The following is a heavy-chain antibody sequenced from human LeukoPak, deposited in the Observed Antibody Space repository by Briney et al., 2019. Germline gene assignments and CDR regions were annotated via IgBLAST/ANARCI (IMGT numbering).Heavy chain of an antibody. CDR2: INPNSGGT. J-gene: IGHJ4*02. CDR3: ARDVRYSSGWYPVYYFDY. V-gene: IGHV1-2*02. CDR1: GYTFTGYY. Sequence: GASVKVSCKASGYTFTGYYMHWVRRAPGQGLEWMGWINPNSGGTNYAQKFQGRVTMTRDTSISTAYMELSRLRSDDTAVYYCARDVRYSSGWYPVYYFDYWGQGTLVTVSS. D-gene: IGHD6-19*01.